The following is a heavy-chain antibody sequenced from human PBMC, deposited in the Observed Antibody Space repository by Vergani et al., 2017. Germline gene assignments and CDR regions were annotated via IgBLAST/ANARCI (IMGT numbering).Heavy chain of an antibody. J-gene: IGHJ4*02. Sequence: QVQLVESGGGVVQPGRSLRLSCAASGFTFSSYGMHWVRQAPGKGLEWVAVIWYDGSNKYYADSVKGRFTISRDNSKNTLYLQMNSLRAEDTAVYYCARDPYSSSWYDYWGQGTLVTVSS. CDR2: IWYDGSNK. CDR3: ARDPYSSSWYDY. CDR1: GFTFSSYG. D-gene: IGHD6-13*01. V-gene: IGHV3-33*01.